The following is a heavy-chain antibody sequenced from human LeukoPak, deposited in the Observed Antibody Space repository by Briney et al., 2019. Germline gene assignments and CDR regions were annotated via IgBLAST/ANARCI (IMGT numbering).Heavy chain of an antibody. CDR3: ARLGGSGWYGGSFNWFDP. J-gene: IGHJ5*02. V-gene: IGHV4-59*01. CDR2: IYYSGST. D-gene: IGHD6-19*01. CDR1: GGSISSYY. Sequence: SETLSLTCTVSGGSISSYYWSWIRQPPGEGLEWIGYIYYSGSTNYNPSLKSRVTISVDTSKNQFSLKLSSVTAADTAVYYCARLGGSGWYGGSFNWFDPWGQGTLVTVSS.